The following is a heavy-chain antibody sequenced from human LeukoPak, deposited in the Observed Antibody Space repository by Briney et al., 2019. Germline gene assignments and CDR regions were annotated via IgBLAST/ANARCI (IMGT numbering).Heavy chain of an antibody. D-gene: IGHD3-22*01. CDR1: GLTVDSNY. CDR3: ARGDDSGYYDYFDY. J-gene: IGHJ4*02. CDR2: IYTGGNT. V-gene: IGHV3-53*01. Sequence: GGSLRLSCAASGLTVDSNYLSWVRQAPGKGLEWVSTIYTGGNTYYAASVKGRFTISRDFSKNTVFLHMNSLRAEDTAMYYCARGDDSGYYDYFDYWGQGALVTVSS.